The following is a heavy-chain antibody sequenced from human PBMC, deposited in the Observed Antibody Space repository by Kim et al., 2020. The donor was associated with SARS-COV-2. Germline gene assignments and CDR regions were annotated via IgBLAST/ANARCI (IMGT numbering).Heavy chain of an antibody. CDR2: INHSGST. Sequence: SETLSLTCAVYGGSFSGYYWSWIRQPPGKGLEWIGEINHSGSTNYNPSLKSRVTISVDTSKNQFSLKLSSVTAADTAVYYCARGPPGGFLFDYWGQGTLVTVSS. CDR1: GGSFSGYY. CDR3: ARGPPGGFLFDY. J-gene: IGHJ4*02. D-gene: IGHD3-10*01. V-gene: IGHV4-34*01.